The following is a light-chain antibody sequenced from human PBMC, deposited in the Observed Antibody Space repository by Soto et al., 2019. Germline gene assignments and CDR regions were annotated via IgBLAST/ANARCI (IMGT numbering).Light chain of an antibody. CDR1: QSISTW. Sequence: EIQMTEFPSTLSASVGAGVTITGGASQSISTWLAWYKQNPGKAPKILMYKASDLESGVPSRVSGSGSGTEFTLTISSLQPDDFETYYCQQYNSYPYTFGQGTRLEIK. J-gene: IGKJ5*01. V-gene: IGKV1-5*03. CDR2: KAS. CDR3: QQYNSYPYT.